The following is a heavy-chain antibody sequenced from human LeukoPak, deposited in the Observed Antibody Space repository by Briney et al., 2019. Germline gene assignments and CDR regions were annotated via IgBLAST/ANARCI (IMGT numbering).Heavy chain of an antibody. CDR2: IYYSGST. D-gene: IGHD2-2*02. CDR3: ARDRARYCSSTSCYTGWFDP. J-gene: IGHJ5*02. Sequence: PSETLSLTCTVSGGSISSYYWSWIRQPPGKGLEWIGYIYYSGSTNYNPSLKSRVTISVDTSKNQFSLKLSSVTAADTAVYYCARDRARYCSSTSCYTGWFDPWGQGTLVTVSS. V-gene: IGHV4-59*01. CDR1: GGSISSYY.